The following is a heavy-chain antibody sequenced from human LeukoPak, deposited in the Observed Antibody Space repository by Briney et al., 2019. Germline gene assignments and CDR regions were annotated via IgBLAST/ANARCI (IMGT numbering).Heavy chain of an antibody. CDR1: GYTFTSYG. V-gene: IGHV1-8*02. CDR3: ARKFLGSRGYYFDY. CDR2: MNPNTGNT. Sequence: ASVKVSCKASGYTFTSYGISWVRQAPGQGLEWMGWMNPNTGNTGHAQKFQGRVTMTRNTSIRTAYMELSSLRSEDTAVYYCARKFLGSRGYYFDYWGQGTLVTVSS. D-gene: IGHD3-10*01. J-gene: IGHJ4*02.